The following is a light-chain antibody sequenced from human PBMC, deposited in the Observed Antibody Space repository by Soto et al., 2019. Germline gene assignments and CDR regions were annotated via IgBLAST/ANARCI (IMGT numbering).Light chain of an antibody. CDR2: GAS. V-gene: IGKV3-20*01. CDR3: QKYGSSHKSVT. J-gene: IGKJ5*01. CDR1: QSVSSSY. Sequence: EIVLTQSPGTLSLSPGERATLSCRASQSVSSSYLAWYQQKPGQAPRLLIYGASSRATGIPDRFSGSGSGTDFTLTISRLEPEDFAVYYCQKYGSSHKSVTFGQGTRLEIK.